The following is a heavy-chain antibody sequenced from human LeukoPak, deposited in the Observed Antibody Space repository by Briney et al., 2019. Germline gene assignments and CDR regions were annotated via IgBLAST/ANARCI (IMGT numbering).Heavy chain of an antibody. CDR2: IKTKADGGTT. CDR1: GFTFINAW. V-gene: IGHV3-15*01. D-gene: IGHD3-22*01. Sequence: GGSLRLSCAASGFTFINAWMSWVRQAPGKGLEWVGRIKTKADGGTTDYVAPVEGRFTISRDDSKNKLHLQMHSLKTEDTAVYYCSTVYYDSRGVDYWGQGTLVTVSS. J-gene: IGHJ4*02. CDR3: STVYYDSRGVDY.